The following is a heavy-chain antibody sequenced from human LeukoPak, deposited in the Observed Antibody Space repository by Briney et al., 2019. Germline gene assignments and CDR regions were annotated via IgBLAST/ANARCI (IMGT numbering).Heavy chain of an antibody. CDR3: ARDSQYCDFWSGYYPQGSFDY. D-gene: IGHD3-3*01. J-gene: IGHJ4*02. Sequence: ASVKVSCKASGYTFTSYYMHWVRQAPGQGLEWMGIINPSGGSTSYAQKFQGRVTMTRDMSTSTVYMELSSLRSEDMAVYYCARDSQYCDFWSGYYPQGSFDYWGQGTLVTVSS. CDR1: GYTFTSYY. CDR2: INPSGGST. V-gene: IGHV1-46*01.